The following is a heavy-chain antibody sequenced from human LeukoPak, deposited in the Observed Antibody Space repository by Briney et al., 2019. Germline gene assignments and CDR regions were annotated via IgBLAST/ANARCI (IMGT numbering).Heavy chain of an antibody. D-gene: IGHD5-18*01. CDR3: AKDWIKLWSNWFDP. V-gene: IGHV3-23*01. J-gene: IGHJ5*02. Sequence: PGGSLRLSCAASGFTFSSYAMSWVRQAPGNGLEWVSAISGSGGSTYYADSVKGRFTISRDNSKNTLYLQMNSLRAEDTAVYYCAKDWIKLWSNWFDPWGQGTLVTVSS. CDR1: GFTFSSYA. CDR2: ISGSGGST.